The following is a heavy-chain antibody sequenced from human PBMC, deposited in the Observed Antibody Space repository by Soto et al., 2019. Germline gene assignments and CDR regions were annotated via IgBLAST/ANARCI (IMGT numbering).Heavy chain of an antibody. D-gene: IGHD3-10*01. CDR3: ARDQGRGRTDA. CDR1: GGSISDYY. Sequence: QVQLQQWGAGLLKPSETLSLTCAVYGGSISDYYWSWIRQPPGKGLEWIGEINHSGSTNYNPSLKSRVTISVDTSKNQFSLKLTSVTAADTAVYYGARDQGRGRTDAWGQGNLVTVS. J-gene: IGHJ5*02. CDR2: INHSGST. V-gene: IGHV4-34*01.